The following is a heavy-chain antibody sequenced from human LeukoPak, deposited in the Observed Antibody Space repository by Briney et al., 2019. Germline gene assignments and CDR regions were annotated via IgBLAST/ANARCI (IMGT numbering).Heavy chain of an antibody. CDR2: INPNSGGT. D-gene: IGHD3-22*01. V-gene: IGHV1-2*02. J-gene: IGHJ4*02. CDR3: ARDRPGLDDSCRYSGF. Sequence: ASVKVSCKASGYTFTGYYMHWVRQAPGQGLEWMGWINPNSGGTDYAQKFQGRVTMTRGTSITTAYMELSRLTSDDTAVYFCARDRPGLDDSCRYSGFWGQGTLVTVSS. CDR1: GYTFTGYY.